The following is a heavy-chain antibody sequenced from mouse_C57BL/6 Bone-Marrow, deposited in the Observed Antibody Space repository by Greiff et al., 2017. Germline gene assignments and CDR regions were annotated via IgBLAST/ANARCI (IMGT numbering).Heavy chain of an antibody. J-gene: IGHJ2*01. D-gene: IGHD1-1*01. CDR2: IYPGDGDT. V-gene: IGHV1-82*01. CDR1: GYAFSSSW. Sequence: QVQLKQSGPELVKPGASVKISCKASGYAFSSSWMNWVKQRPGKGLEWIGRIYPGDGDTNYNGKFKGKATLTADKSSSTAYMQLSSLTSADSAVYFCADLLITTVVCDFYYWGQGTTLTVSS. CDR3: ADLLITTVVCDFYY.